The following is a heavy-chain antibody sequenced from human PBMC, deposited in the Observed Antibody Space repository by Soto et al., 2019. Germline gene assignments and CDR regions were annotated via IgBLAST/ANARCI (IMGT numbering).Heavy chain of an antibody. CDR1: AYTFTNCS. V-gene: IGHV1-18*01. CDR3: AMSGSSWNLREFDS. CDR2: ISAYNGKI. Sequence: ASMTFSCEDSAYTFTNCSISWVRRAPGQGLEWMGWISAYNGKINYAQKFRGRVTMTTDRSTSSAYLEVRSLRSDDTAVYYCAMSGSSWNLREFDSGGQGTLVNLST. D-gene: IGHD6-13*01. J-gene: IGHJ4*02.